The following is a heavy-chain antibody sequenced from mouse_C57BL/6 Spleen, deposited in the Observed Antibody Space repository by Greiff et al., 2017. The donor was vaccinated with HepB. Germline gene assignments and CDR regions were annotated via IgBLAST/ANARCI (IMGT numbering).Heavy chain of an antibody. CDR2: IRSKSNNYAT. V-gene: IGHV10-1*01. J-gene: IGHJ1*03. CDR3: VTSSYGGYFDV. Sequence: GGGLVQPKGSLKLSCAASGFSFNTYAMNWVRQAPGKGLEWVARIRSKSNNYATYYADSVKDRFTISRDDSESMLYLQMNNLKTEDTAMYYCVTSSYGGYFDVWGTGTTVTVSS. CDR1: GFSFNTYA. D-gene: IGHD1-1*01.